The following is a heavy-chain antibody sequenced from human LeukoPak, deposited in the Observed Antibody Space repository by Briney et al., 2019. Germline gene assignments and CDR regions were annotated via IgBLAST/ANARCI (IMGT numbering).Heavy chain of an antibody. J-gene: IGHJ6*04. V-gene: IGHV3-48*03. D-gene: IGHD6-19*01. Sequence: GGSLRLSCAASGFTFSSYEMNWVRQAPGKGLEWVSYISSSGSTIYYADSVKGRFTISRDNSKNTLYLQMNSLRAEDTAVYYCAKDLRIAVAGTGGASGYYYGMDVWGKGTTVTVSS. CDR3: AKDLRIAVAGTGGASGYYYGMDV. CDR1: GFTFSSYE. CDR2: ISSSGSTI.